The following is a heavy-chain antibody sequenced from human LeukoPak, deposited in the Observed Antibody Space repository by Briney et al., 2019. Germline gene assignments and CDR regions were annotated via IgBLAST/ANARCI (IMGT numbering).Heavy chain of an antibody. CDR2: ISSTSSYI. D-gene: IGHD6-6*01. Sequence: PGGSLRLSCAASGYTFRDYSVNWVRQVPGKGLEWVSSISSTSSYIYYAGSVKGRFTISRGNAKNSLFLQMNSLRDEDTAVYYCARARGSSGYWGQGTLVTVSS. V-gene: IGHV3-21*01. J-gene: IGHJ4*02. CDR3: ARARGSSGY. CDR1: GYTFRDYS.